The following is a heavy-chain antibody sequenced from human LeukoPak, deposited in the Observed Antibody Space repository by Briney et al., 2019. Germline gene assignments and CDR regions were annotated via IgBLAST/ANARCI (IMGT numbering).Heavy chain of an antibody. CDR1: GYTFTSYG. J-gene: IGHJ4*02. D-gene: IGHD2-15*01. Sequence: ASVKVSCKASGYTFTSYGISWVRQAPGQGLEWRGWISAYNGNTNYAQKLQGRVTMTTDTSTSTAYMELRSLRSDDTAVYYCAREGGYCSGGSCSAYFDYGGQGTLVTVSS. CDR3: AREGGYCSGGSCSAYFDY. V-gene: IGHV1-18*01. CDR2: ISAYNGNT.